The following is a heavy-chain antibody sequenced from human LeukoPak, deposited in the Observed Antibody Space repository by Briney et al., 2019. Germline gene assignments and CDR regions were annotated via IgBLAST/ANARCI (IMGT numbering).Heavy chain of an antibody. D-gene: IGHD1-14*01. CDR1: GGTFSSYA. CDR3: AREDRRDGGFDP. J-gene: IGHJ5*02. CDR2: IIPIFGTA. Sequence: SVKVSCKASGGTFSSYAISWVRQAPGQGLEWMGGIIPIFGTANYAQKFQGRVTITTDESTSTAYMELSSLRSEDTAVYYCAREDRRDGGFDPWGQGTLVTVSS. V-gene: IGHV1-69*05.